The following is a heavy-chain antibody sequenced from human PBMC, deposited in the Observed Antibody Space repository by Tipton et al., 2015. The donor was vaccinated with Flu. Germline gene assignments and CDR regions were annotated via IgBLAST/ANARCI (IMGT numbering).Heavy chain of an antibody. CDR3: ARRDFSNYVSEPKNWFDP. CDR2: INHYGNT. D-gene: IGHD4-11*01. Sequence: TLSLTCAVSNFSLSRSYYWGWIRQPPGRGLEWIASINHYGNTYHNPSLKSRVSISVDRSRNLFSLKLTSVTAADTAVYYCARRDFSNYVSEPKNWFDPWGHGTLVTVSS. CDR1: NFSLSRSYY. J-gene: IGHJ5*02. V-gene: IGHV4-38-2*01.